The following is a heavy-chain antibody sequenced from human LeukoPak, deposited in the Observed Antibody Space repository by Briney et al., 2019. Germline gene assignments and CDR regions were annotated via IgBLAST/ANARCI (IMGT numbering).Heavy chain of an antibody. CDR1: GGSISSSSYY. Sequence: SETLSLTCTVSGGSISSSSYYWGWIRQPPGKGLEWIGSIYYSGSTYYNPSLKSRVIISVDTSKNQFSLKLSSVTAADTAVYYCAITSSGSQYYYGMDVWGQGTTVTVSS. D-gene: IGHD3-22*01. J-gene: IGHJ6*02. CDR2: IYYSGST. V-gene: IGHV4-39*01. CDR3: AITSSGSQYYYGMDV.